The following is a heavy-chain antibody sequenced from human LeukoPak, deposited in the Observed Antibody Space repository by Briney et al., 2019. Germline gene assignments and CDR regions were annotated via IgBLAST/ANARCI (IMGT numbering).Heavy chain of an antibody. Sequence: GGSLRLSCAASGFTFRNYAVSWVRQAPGKGLEWVSGISGSGDFTYYADSVKGRFTISRDNSKNTLYLEMNSLRAEDTAVYCCAKDPYYDFWSGYYFFDYWGQGTLVTVSS. CDR1: GFTFRNYA. CDR3: AKDPYYDFWSGYYFFDY. J-gene: IGHJ4*02. D-gene: IGHD3-3*01. CDR2: ISGSGDFT. V-gene: IGHV3-23*01.